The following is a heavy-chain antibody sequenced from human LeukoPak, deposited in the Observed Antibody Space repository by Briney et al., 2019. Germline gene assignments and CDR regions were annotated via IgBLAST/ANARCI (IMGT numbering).Heavy chain of an antibody. J-gene: IGHJ4*02. V-gene: IGHV3-21*01. D-gene: IGHD3-3*01. Sequence: PGRSLRLSCAASGLTFSSLSMNWVRHAPAKGLEWVSSISSSSSYIYYADSVKGRLTISRDNAKNSLYLQMNSLRAEDTAVYYCARGDGDPAYGFWSGYFRYFDYWGQGTLVTVSS. CDR1: GLTFSSLS. CDR3: ARGDGDPAYGFWSGYFRYFDY. CDR2: ISSSSSYI.